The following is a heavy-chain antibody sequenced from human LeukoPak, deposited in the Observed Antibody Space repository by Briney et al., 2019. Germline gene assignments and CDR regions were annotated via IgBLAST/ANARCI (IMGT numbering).Heavy chain of an antibody. V-gene: IGHV3-30*18. Sequence: GGSLRLSCAASGFTFSYYGMHWVRQAPGKGLEWVAIISNDGSNKNYADSVKGRFTISRDNSKNTLFLQMNSLRAEDTAVYYCAKDLRGYGDYTCTFDVWGQGTTVTIS. J-gene: IGHJ3*01. D-gene: IGHD4-17*01. CDR1: GFTFSYYG. CDR3: AKDLRGYGDYTCTFDV. CDR2: ISNDGSNK.